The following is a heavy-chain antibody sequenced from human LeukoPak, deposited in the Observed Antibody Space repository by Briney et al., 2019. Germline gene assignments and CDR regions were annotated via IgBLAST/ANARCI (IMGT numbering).Heavy chain of an antibody. CDR1: GYTFTSYG. Sequence: ASVKVSCKASGYTFTSYGISWVRQAPGQGLEWMGWISAYNGNTNYAQKFQGRVTMTEDTSTDTAYMDLSSQRSEDTAVYYCATDGFLWFGDFSGAQSQGAFDIWGQGTTVTVSS. D-gene: IGHD3-10*01. CDR2: ISAYNGNT. J-gene: IGHJ3*02. V-gene: IGHV1-18*01. CDR3: ATDGFLWFGDFSGAQSQGAFDI.